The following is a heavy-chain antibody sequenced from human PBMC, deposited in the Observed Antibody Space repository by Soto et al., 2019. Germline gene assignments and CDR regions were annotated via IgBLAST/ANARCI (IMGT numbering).Heavy chain of an antibody. V-gene: IGHV3-23*01. J-gene: IGHJ5*02. D-gene: IGHD2-15*01. Sequence: PGGSLRLSCAASGFIFTTYAMNWVRQAPGKGLEWVSTISGNGGSTYYADSVRGRFTISRDNSKNTLFLQMNSLRAENTAIYYCAKFSVQSRNCYSGAFDHWGPGTLVTVSP. CDR1: GFIFTTYA. CDR3: AKFSVQSRNCYSGAFDH. CDR2: ISGNGGST.